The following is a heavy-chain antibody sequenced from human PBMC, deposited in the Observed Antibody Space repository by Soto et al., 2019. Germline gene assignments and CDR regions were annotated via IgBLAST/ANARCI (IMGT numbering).Heavy chain of an antibody. V-gene: IGHV3-48*02. Sequence: LRLSCAASGFTISTYHLNWVRQAPGKGLEWVSYISTDLRALYYADSVRGRFTISRDNAKNSLYLQMTSLRDEDTGVYYCTRDGRRGYDMDVWGQGTTVTVS. CDR3: TRDGRRGYDMDV. D-gene: IGHD1-26*01. CDR1: GFTISTYH. CDR2: ISTDLRAL. J-gene: IGHJ6*02.